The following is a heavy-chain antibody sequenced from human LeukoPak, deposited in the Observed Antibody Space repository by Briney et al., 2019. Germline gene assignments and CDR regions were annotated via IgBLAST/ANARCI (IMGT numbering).Heavy chain of an antibody. D-gene: IGHD6-13*01. V-gene: IGHV3-66*01. CDR3: AKEYSSSWMGY. J-gene: IGHJ4*02. CDR2: IYSGGDT. Sequence: GGSLRLSCAASGFTASSNYMSWVRQTPGRGLEWLSIIYSGGDTYYPDSLKGRFTISRDNSKNTLYLQMNSLRAEDTAVYYCAKEYSSSWMGYWGQGTLVTVSS. CDR1: GFTASSNY.